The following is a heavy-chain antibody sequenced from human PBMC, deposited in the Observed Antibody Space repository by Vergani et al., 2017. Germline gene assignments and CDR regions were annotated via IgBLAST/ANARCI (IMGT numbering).Heavy chain of an antibody. CDR3: AKLPDYDILTSCWYFDL. CDR1: GFTFSSYA. V-gene: IGHV3-23*01. J-gene: IGHJ2*01. Sequence: EVQLLESGGGLVQPGGSLRLSCAASGFTFSSYAMSWVRQAPGKGLEWVSAISGSGGSTYYAASVKGRFTISRDNSKNTLYLQMNSLRAEDTAVYYCAKLPDYDILTSCWYFDLWGRGTLVTVSS. CDR2: ISGSGGST. D-gene: IGHD3-9*01.